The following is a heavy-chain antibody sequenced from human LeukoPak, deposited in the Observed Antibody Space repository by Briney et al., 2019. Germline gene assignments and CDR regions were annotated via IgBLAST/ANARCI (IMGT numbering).Heavy chain of an antibody. Sequence: SETLSLTCTVSGGSISGYYWSWMRQPPRKGLEWIGHIYYSGTTNYSPSLKSRVTISVDTSKNQFSLKLRSVTAADTAVYYCARHGTLASITYPLDYWGQGTLVTVSS. D-gene: IGHD3-16*01. J-gene: IGHJ4*02. V-gene: IGHV4-59*08. CDR3: ARHGTLASITYPLDY. CDR1: GGSISGYY. CDR2: IYYSGTT.